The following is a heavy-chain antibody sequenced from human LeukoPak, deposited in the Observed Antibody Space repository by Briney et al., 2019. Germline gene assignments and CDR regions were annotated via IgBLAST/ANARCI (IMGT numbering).Heavy chain of an antibody. CDR1: GYTFTGYY. D-gene: IGHD1-26*01. CDR3: ARRSGSNTKGLGFDY. CDR2: INPNSGGT. J-gene: IGHJ4*02. Sequence: GASVKVSCKASGYTFTGYYMHWVRQAPGQGLEWMGWINPNSGGTNYAQKFQGRVTMTRDTSISTAYMELSSLRSEDTAVYYCARRSGSNTKGLGFDYWGQGTLVTVSS. V-gene: IGHV1-2*02.